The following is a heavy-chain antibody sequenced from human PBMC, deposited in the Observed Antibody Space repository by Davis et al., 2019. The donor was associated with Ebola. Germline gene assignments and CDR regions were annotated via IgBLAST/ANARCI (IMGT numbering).Heavy chain of an antibody. J-gene: IGHJ4*02. D-gene: IGHD3-10*02. V-gene: IGHV3-7*01. Sequence: GGSLRLSCAASGFTFSSYSMNWVRQAPGKGLEWVANIKQDGSEKYYVDSVKGRFTISRDNAKNSLYLQMNSLRAEDTAVYYCARVYYYVVSWGQGTLVTVSS. CDR1: GFTFSSYS. CDR3: ARVYYYVVS. CDR2: IKQDGSEK.